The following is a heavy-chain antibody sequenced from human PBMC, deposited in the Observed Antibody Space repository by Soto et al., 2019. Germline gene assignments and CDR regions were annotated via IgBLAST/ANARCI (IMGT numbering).Heavy chain of an antibody. D-gene: IGHD3-16*01. J-gene: IGHJ6*02. CDR3: AKDPFWDYYYYGMDV. CDR2: ISGSGGST. Sequence: GGSLRLSCAASGFTFSSYAMSWVRQAPGKGLEWVSAISGSGGSTYYADSVKGRFTISRDNSNNTLYLQMNSLRAEATAVYYCAKDPFWDYYYYGMDVWGQGTTVTVSS. CDR1: GFTFSSYA. V-gene: IGHV3-23*01.